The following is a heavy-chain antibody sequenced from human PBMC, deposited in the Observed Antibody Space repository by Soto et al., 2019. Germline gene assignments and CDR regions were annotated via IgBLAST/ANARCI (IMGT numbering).Heavy chain of an antibody. Sequence: LRLSCAASGFTFSDYYMTWVRQAPGKGLEWLSYISRSGSAMYYEDSVKGRFTISRDNAKNSLFLQMNSLRAEDMAVYYCARDSSGYDYHYYGMDVWGQGTTVTVSS. J-gene: IGHJ6*02. CDR1: GFTFSDYY. CDR3: ARDSSGYDYHYYGMDV. CDR2: ISRSGSAM. V-gene: IGHV3-11*01. D-gene: IGHD3-10*01.